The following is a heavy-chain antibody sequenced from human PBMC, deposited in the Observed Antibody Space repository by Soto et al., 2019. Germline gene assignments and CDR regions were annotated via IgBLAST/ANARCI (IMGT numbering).Heavy chain of an antibody. CDR3: ARAGQSCGGDCYATHFDY. V-gene: IGHV1-69*06. D-gene: IGHD2-21*02. J-gene: IGHJ4*02. CDR1: GGTISSYA. CDR2: IIRSFGTA. Sequence: ASVTVSCQASGGTISSYAISWVRQAPRQGLEWMGWIIRSFGTANYSQKFQGRVTMTGDTSASMAYMELSSLRPEDTAVYYCARAGQSCGGDCYATHFDYWGQGALVTVSS.